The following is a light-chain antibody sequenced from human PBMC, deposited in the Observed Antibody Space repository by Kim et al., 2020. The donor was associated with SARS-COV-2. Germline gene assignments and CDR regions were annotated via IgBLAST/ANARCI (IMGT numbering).Light chain of an antibody. Sequence: GQSITIPCTGTSSDVGVYNFVYWYQQHTGKAPKVLIYDVINRPSGVSNRFSGSKSGDTASLTISGLQAEDEADYYCSSYTTSNTLVFGGGTQLTVL. CDR2: DVI. CDR3: SSYTTSNTLV. V-gene: IGLV2-14*03. CDR1: SSDVGVYNF. J-gene: IGLJ3*02.